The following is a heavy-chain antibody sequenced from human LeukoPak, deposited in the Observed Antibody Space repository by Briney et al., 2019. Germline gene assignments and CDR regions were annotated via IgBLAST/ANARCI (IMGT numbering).Heavy chain of an antibody. CDR1: GDSISSYY. V-gene: IGHV4-59*01. J-gene: IGHJ4*02. CDR2: IYYSGST. Sequence: PSETLSLTCTVSGDSISSYYWSWIRQPPGKGLEWIGYIYYSGSTNHSPSLKSQVTISVDTSKNQFSLKLSSVTAADTAVYYCARGSGYSGYHADWGQGTLVTVSS. CDR3: ARGSGYSGYHAD. D-gene: IGHD5-12*01.